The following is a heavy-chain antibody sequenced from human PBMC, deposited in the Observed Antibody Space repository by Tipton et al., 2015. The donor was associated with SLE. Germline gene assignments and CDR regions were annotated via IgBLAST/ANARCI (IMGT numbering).Heavy chain of an antibody. CDR1: GGSFSGYY. D-gene: IGHD6-13*01. J-gene: IGHJ4*02. CDR3: ARIDSSWYGAVKGPFDY. Sequence: TLSLTCAVYGGSFSGYYWSWIRQPPGKGLEWIGEINHSGSTNYNPSLKSRVTISVATSKNQFSLKLSSVTGADPAVYYCARIDSSWYGAVKGPFDYWGQGTLVTVSS. CDR2: INHSGST. V-gene: IGHV4-34*01.